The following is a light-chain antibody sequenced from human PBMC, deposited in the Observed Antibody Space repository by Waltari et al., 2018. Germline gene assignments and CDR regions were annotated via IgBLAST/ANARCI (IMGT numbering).Light chain of an antibody. CDR1: NRYVGGYPY. CDR2: EVS. Sequence: QSALTQPASVSGSPGQSIPISCIGTNRYVGGYPYVSWYQQHPGKVPKLMIYEVSTRPSGVSNRFTASKSGNTASLTISGLQAEDEADYYCSSYTSSNSWVFGGGTKLTVL. CDR3: SSYTSSNSWV. J-gene: IGLJ3*02. V-gene: IGLV2-14*01.